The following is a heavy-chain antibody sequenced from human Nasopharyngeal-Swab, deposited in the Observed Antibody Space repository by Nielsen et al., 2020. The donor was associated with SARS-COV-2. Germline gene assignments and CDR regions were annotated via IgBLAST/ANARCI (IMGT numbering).Heavy chain of an antibody. CDR1: GGSFSGYY. J-gene: IGHJ6*02. D-gene: IGHD3-3*01. V-gene: IGHV4-34*01. CDR2: INHSGST. Sequence: LETLSLTCAVYGGSFSGYYWSWIRQPPGEGLEWIGEINHSGSTNYNPSLKSRVTISVDTSKNQFSLKLSSVTAADTAVYYCARGRGLRHYYYYYGMDVWGQGTTVTVSS. CDR3: ARGRGLRHYYYYYGMDV.